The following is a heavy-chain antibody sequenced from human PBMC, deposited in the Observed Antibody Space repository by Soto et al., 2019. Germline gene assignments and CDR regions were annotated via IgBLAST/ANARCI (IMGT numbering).Heavy chain of an antibody. Sequence: GGSLRLSCAASGFTFSSYDMHWVRQATGKDLEWVSAIGTAGDTYYPGSVKGRFTISRENAKNSLYLQMNSLRAGDTAVYYCARDVGEGSGSFWAAFDIWGKGTMVTVSS. D-gene: IGHD3-10*01. CDR2: IGTAGDT. J-gene: IGHJ3*02. CDR3: ARDVGEGSGSFWAAFDI. CDR1: GFTFSSYD. V-gene: IGHV3-13*01.